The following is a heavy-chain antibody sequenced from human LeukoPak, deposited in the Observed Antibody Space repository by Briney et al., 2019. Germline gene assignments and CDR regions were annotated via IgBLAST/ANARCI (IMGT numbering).Heavy chain of an antibody. CDR3: ASTNISSGNDAFDI. CDR1: GYTFTSYW. CDR2: IYPGDSDT. Sequence: GESLQISCEGSGYTFTSYWITWVRQMPGKGLEWMGIIYPGDSDTRYSPSFQGQVTISADKSISTAYLQWSSLKASDTAMYYCASTNISSGNDAFDIWGQGTMVTVSS. J-gene: IGHJ3*02. V-gene: IGHV5-51*01. D-gene: IGHD6-19*01.